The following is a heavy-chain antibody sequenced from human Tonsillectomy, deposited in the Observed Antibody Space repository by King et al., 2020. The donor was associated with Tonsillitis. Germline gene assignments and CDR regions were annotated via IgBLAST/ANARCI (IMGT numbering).Heavy chain of an antibody. V-gene: IGHV4-4*07. CDR3: VGAYSRGEWLRLVTRQNFDS. CDR2: IYTSGST. Sequence: VQLQESGPGLVKPSETLSLTCTVSGGSISSYYWSWIRQPAGKGLEWIGRIYTSGSTNYNPSLKIRVTMSVDTSKNQFSLKLSSVTAADTAVYYCVGAYSRGEWLRLVTRQNFDSWGQGTLVTVSS. CDR1: GGSISSYY. J-gene: IGHJ4*02. D-gene: IGHD5-12*01.